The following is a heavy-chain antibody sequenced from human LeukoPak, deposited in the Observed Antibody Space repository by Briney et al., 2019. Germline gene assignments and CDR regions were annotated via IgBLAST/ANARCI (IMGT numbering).Heavy chain of an antibody. D-gene: IGHD3-9*01. V-gene: IGHV4-34*01. Sequence: SETLSLTCAVYGGSFSGYYWSWIRQPPGKGLEWIGEINHSGSTNYKPSLKSRVTISVDTSKNQFSLKLSSVTAADTAVYYCARERPSYYDILTGYYPRSLPYYFDYWGQGTLVTVSS. J-gene: IGHJ4*02. CDR3: ARERPSYYDILTGYYPRSLPYYFDY. CDR1: GGSFSGYY. CDR2: INHSGST.